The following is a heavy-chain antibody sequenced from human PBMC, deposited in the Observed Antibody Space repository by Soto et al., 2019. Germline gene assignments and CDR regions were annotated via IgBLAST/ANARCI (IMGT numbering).Heavy chain of an antibody. Sequence: GGSLRLSCAASGFTFSSYAMSWVRQAPGKGLEWVSAIYSGGSTYYADSVKGRFTISRDNSKNTLYLQMNSLRAEDTAVYYCARDRYGDYVFDYWGQGTLVTVSS. CDR2: IYSGGST. V-gene: IGHV3-66*01. CDR3: ARDRYGDYVFDY. D-gene: IGHD4-17*01. J-gene: IGHJ4*02. CDR1: GFTFSSYA.